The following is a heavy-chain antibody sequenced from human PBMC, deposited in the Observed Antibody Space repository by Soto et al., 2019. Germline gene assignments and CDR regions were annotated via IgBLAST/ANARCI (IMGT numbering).Heavy chain of an antibody. CDR2: ISYDGSNK. D-gene: IGHD6-6*01. Sequence: GGSLRLSCAASGFTFSSYGMHWVRQAPGKGLEWVAVISYDGSNKYYADSVKGRFTISRDNSKNTLYLQMNSLRAEDTAVYYCAKGEYSSSSLDYWGQGTRVTVAS. CDR1: GFTFSSYG. V-gene: IGHV3-30*18. CDR3: AKGEYSSSSLDY. J-gene: IGHJ4*02.